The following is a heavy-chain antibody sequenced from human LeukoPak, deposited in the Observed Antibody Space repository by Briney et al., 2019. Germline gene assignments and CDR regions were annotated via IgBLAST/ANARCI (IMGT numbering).Heavy chain of an antibody. J-gene: IGHJ4*02. D-gene: IGHD1-26*01. CDR1: GGSISSYY. Sequence: PSEALSLTCTVSGGSISSYYWSWIRQPAGKGLEWIGRIYTSGSTNYNPSLKRRVTMSVDTSKNQFSLKLSSVTAADTAVYYSARDPSSRGSYFDDYWGQGTLVTVSS. CDR3: ARDPSSRGSYFDDY. CDR2: IYTSGST. V-gene: IGHV4-4*07.